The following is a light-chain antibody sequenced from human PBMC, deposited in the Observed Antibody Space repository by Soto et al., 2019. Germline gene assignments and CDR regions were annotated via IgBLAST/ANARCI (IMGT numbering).Light chain of an antibody. V-gene: IGLV2-14*01. CDR2: DVS. Sequence: QSALTQPASVSGSPVQSITISCTGTSSDVGGYNYVSWYQQHPGKAPKLMIYDVSKRPSGVSNRFSGSKSGNTASLTISGLQAEDEADYYCSSYKSSSTRLYVLGTGTKVTVL. CDR3: SSYKSSSTRLYV. J-gene: IGLJ1*01. CDR1: SSDVGGYNY.